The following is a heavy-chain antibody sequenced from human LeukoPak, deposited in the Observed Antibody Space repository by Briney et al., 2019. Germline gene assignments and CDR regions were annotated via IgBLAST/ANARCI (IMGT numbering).Heavy chain of an antibody. CDR2: INPTSGVT. CDR3: ARDSGGTGAVFPRLDQYFDV. J-gene: IGHJ2*01. D-gene: IGHD3/OR15-3a*01. V-gene: IGHV1-2*02. CDR1: GHTFTGYY. Sequence: GASVKDSCQTSGHTFTGYYIHWVRQAPGQGLEWMGWINPTSGVTNYAQLFEGRVTMTRDPSMITVYMELSSLRSDDTALYYCARDSGGTGAVFPRLDQYFDVWGRGSKVAVSS.